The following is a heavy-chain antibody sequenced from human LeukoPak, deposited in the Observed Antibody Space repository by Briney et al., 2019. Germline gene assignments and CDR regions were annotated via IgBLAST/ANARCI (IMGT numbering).Heavy chain of an antibody. CDR3: ARDLRSGWFSY. D-gene: IGHD6-19*01. V-gene: IGHV3-48*03. Sequence: ISSGVTTIHYADSVKGRFTISRDNARNSIYLQMNSLRVEDTGVYYCARDLRSGWFSYWGQGALVIVSS. J-gene: IGHJ4*02. CDR2: ISSGVTTI.